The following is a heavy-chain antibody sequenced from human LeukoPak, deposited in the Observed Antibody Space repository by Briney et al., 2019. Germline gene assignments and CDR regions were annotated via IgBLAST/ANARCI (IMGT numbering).Heavy chain of an antibody. CDR1: GFTVSTYY. D-gene: IGHD2-8*01. CDR3: ARGLGYCTSSTCLRPFDY. V-gene: IGHV3-53*01. CDR2: IYSGGST. J-gene: IGHJ4*02. Sequence: PGGSLTLSCAASGFTVSTYYMTWVRQAPGKGLECVSVIYSGGSTYYTDSVKGRFTVSRDNSKNTLYLQMNSLRGEDTGMYYCARGLGYCTSSTCLRPFDYWGQGTLVTVSS.